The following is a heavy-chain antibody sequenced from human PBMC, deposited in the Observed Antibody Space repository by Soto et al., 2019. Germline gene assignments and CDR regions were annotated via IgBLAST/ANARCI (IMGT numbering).Heavy chain of an antibody. D-gene: IGHD6-25*01. CDR3: AGLLCRGCSDGLTSPCDGMDV. J-gene: IGHJ6*02. V-gene: IGHV5-51*01. CDR1: GYSFTSYW. CDR2: IYPGDSDT. Sequence: GESLKISCKGSGYSFTSYWIGWVRQMPGKGLEWMGIIYPGDSDTRYSPSFQGQVTISADKSISTAYLQWSSLKASDTAMYYCAGLLCRGCSDGLTSPCDGMDVWGQGTPVTVSS.